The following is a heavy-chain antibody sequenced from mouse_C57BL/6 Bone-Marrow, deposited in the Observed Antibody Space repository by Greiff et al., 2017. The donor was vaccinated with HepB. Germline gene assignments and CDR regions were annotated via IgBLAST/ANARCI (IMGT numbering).Heavy chain of an antibody. CDR1: GYTFTDYY. D-gene: IGHD2-5*01. CDR3: ARRGAYYSNYEGFAY. CDR2: IGPGSGST. V-gene: IGHV1-77*01. Sequence: LQQSGAELVKPGASVKISCKASGYTFTDYYINWVKQRPGQGLEWIGKIGPGSGSTYYNEKFKGKATLTADKSSSTAYMQLSSLTSADSAVYFCARRGAYYSNYEGFAYWGQGTLVTVSA. J-gene: IGHJ3*01.